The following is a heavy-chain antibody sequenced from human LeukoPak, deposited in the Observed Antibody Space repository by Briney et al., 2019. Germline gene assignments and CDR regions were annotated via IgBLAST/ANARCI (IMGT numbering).Heavy chain of an antibody. CDR3: AKDSVSMTTVTLDY. CDR1: GFTFSTYS. J-gene: IGHJ4*02. V-gene: IGHV3-30-3*01. Sequence: GGSLRLSCAASGFTFSTYSTNWVRQAPGNGLEWVAVISHDGSDKYHADSVKGRFTISRDNSKNTLYLQMNSLRAEDTAVYYCAKDSVSMTTVTLDYWGQGTLVTVSS. D-gene: IGHD4-17*01. CDR2: ISHDGSDK.